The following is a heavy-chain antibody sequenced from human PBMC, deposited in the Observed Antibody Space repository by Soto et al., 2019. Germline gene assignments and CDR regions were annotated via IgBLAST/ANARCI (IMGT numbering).Heavy chain of an antibody. CDR1: GFTFSSYG. V-gene: IGHV3-33*01. CDR2: IWYDGSNK. D-gene: IGHD6-19*01. CDR3: AREMGRIAVVYYYYGMDV. J-gene: IGHJ6*02. Sequence: QVQLVESGGGVVQPGRSLRLSCAASGFTFSSYGMHWVRQAPGKGLEWVAVIWYDGSNKYYADSVKGRFTISRDNSKNTLYLKMNSLRAEDTAVYYCAREMGRIAVVYYYYGMDVWGQGTTVTVSS.